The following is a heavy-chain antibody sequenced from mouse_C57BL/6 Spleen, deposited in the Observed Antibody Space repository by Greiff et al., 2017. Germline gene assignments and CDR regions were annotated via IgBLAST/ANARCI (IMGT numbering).Heavy chain of an antibody. CDR3: AHYGSSYDWYFDV. D-gene: IGHD1-1*01. CDR2: IWSGGST. V-gene: IGHV2-2*01. CDR1: GFSLTSYG. J-gene: IGHJ1*03. Sequence: QVQLKQSGPGLVQPSQSLSITCTVSGFSLTSYGVHWVRQSPGKGLEWLGVIWSGGSTDYNAAFISRLSISKDNSKSQVFFKMNSLQADDTAIYYCAHYGSSYDWYFDVWGTGTTVTVSS.